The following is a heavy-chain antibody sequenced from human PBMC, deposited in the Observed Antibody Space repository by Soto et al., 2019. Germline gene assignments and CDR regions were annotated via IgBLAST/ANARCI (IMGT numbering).Heavy chain of an antibody. CDR3: ARDPYHVLMVNAPNLYGMDV. V-gene: IGHV1-18*01. CDR2: ISTYNGDT. J-gene: IGHJ6*02. CDR1: GDTFTTYD. D-gene: IGHD2-8*01. Sequence: QVQLFQAEAEVKKPGASVKVSCKASGDTFTTYDISWVRQAPGQGLKWMGRISTYNGDTNCPKSLQGRLTMTTDTSTTTAYMELRSLTSDDTAVYYCARDPYHVLMVNAPNLYGMDVWGQGTTVIVSS.